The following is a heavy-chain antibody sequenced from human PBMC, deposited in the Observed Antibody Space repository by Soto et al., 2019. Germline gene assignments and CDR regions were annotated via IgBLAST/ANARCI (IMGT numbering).Heavy chain of an antibody. J-gene: IGHJ4*02. CDR1: GFTFSTHA. V-gene: IGHV3-23*01. CDR2: INGTGGST. D-gene: IGHD6-6*01. CDR3: AKNWDTTSSSSSH. Sequence: GGSLRLSCAASGFTFSTHAMSWVRQAPGKGLEWVSAINGTGGSTYYADSVKGRFTISRDNSKNTLYLQMNSLRAEDTAVYYCAKNWDTTSSSSSHWGQGTLVTVSS.